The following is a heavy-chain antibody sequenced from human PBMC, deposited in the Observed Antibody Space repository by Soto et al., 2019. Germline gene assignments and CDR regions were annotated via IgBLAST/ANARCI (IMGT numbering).Heavy chain of an antibody. J-gene: IGHJ6*02. V-gene: IGHV3-33*01. CDR3: ARETSYDFWSGPQTMDV. D-gene: IGHD3-3*01. CDR1: GFTFSSYV. Sequence: QVQLVESGGGVVQPGTSLRLSCAPSGFTFSSYVMHWVRQALGKGLEWVAVVHYDGTKKYYADSVRGRFTISRDNSENILYLQMNSLRPDDTAVYFCARETSYDFWSGPQTMDVWGQGTTVTVSS. CDR2: VHYDGTKK.